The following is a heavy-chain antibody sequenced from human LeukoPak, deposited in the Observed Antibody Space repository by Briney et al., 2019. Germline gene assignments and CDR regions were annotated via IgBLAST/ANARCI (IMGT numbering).Heavy chain of an antibody. CDR2: ISSGSSAI. J-gene: IGHJ4*02. CDR3: ARARDIGVAPKE. Sequence: SGGSLRLSCAASGFTFSSYSMNWVRQAPGKGLEWVSSISSGSSAIYYADSVKGRITISRDNAKNSLYLQMNSLRTEDTAVYYCARARDIGVAPKEWGQGTLVTVSS. V-gene: IGHV3-21*01. CDR1: GFTFSSYS. D-gene: IGHD5-24*01.